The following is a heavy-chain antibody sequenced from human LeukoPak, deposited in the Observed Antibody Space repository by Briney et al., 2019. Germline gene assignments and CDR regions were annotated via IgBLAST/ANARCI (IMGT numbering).Heavy chain of an antibody. V-gene: IGHV1-46*01. J-gene: IGHJ5*02. CDR1: GYTFTNYY. CDR2: INPSGGST. D-gene: IGHD3-22*01. Sequence: GASVKVSCKASGYTFTNYYMHWVRQAPGQGLEWMGIINPSGGSTSYAQKFQGRVTMTRDTSTSTVYMDLSSLRSEDTAVYYCARDFNQLYYYDNSGHLNWFDPWGLGTLVTVSS. CDR3: ARDFNQLYYYDNSGHLNWFDP.